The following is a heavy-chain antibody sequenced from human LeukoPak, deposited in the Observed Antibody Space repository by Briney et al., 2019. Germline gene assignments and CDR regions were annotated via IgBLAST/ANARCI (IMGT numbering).Heavy chain of an antibody. CDR3: AKDRYSYAFEYSDS. CDR1: GFTFSGYG. CDR2: ISNDGSKK. V-gene: IGHV3-30*18. D-gene: IGHD5-18*01. J-gene: IGHJ4*02. Sequence: GGSLRLSCAASGFTFSGYGMHWVGQAPGKGLDWVAVISNDGSKKYYADSVKGRFTISRDNSKNTLSLQVSSLRTEDTAVYYCAKDRYSYAFEYSDSWGQGTLVTVSS.